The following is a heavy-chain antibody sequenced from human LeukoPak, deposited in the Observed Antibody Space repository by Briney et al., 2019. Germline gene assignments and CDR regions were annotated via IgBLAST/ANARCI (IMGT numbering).Heavy chain of an antibody. Sequence: RSSETLSLTCTVSGGSISSGDYYWSWIRQPPGKGLEWIGKINHSGSTNYNPSLKSRVTISVDTSKNQFSLKLSSVTAADAAVYYCARAGVPYGLYYFDYWGQGTLVTVSS. V-gene: IGHV4-39*07. CDR3: ARAGVPYGLYYFDY. CDR1: GGSISSGDYY. CDR2: INHSGST. J-gene: IGHJ4*02. D-gene: IGHD5-24*01.